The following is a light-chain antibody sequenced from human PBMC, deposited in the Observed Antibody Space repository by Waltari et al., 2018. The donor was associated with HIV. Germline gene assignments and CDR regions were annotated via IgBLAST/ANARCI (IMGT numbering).Light chain of an antibody. Sequence: VSGSPGQSITISCTGTSSDVGSYNLVSWYQQHPGKAPKLMIYEVSKRPSGVSNRFSGSKSGNTASLTISGLQAEDEADYYCCSYAGSSTWVFGGGTKLTVL. CDR3: CSYAGSSTWV. CDR1: SSDVGSYNL. CDR2: EVS. V-gene: IGLV2-23*02. J-gene: IGLJ3*02.